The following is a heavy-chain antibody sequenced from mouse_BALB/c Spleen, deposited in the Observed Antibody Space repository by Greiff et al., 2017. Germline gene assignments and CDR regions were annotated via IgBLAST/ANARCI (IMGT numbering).Heavy chain of an antibody. CDR3: ARPSYYRYDAFAY. CDR2: ILPGSGST. D-gene: IGHD2-14*01. J-gene: IGHJ3*01. CDR1: GYTFSSYW. Sequence: VQLQQSGAELMKPGASVKISCKATGYTFSSYWIEWVKQRPGHGLEWIGEILPGSGSTNYNEKFKGKATFTADTSSNTAYMQLSSLTSEDSAVYYCARPSYYRYDAFAYWGQGTLVTVSA. V-gene: IGHV1-9*01.